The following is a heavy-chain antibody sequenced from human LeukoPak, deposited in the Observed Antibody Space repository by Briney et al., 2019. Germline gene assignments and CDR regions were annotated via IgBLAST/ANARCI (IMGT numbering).Heavy chain of an antibody. V-gene: IGHV3-23*01. CDR2: ISGSGGST. Sequence: PGGSLRLSCAASGFTFSTYSMNWVRQVPGKGLEWVSAISGSGGSTYYADSVKGRFTISRDNSKNTLYLQMNSLRAEDTAVYYCASTEGVPYWGQGTLVTVSS. CDR1: GFTFSTYS. D-gene: IGHD3-10*01. CDR3: ASTEGVPY. J-gene: IGHJ4*02.